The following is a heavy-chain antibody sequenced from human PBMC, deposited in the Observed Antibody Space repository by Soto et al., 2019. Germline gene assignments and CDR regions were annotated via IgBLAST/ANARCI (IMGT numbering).Heavy chain of an antibody. D-gene: IGHD6-6*01. CDR2: ISGSGGST. J-gene: IGHJ6*02. CDR1: GFTFSSYA. CDR3: AKTTSIAAPPARGDYYYYGMDV. V-gene: IGHV3-23*01. Sequence: LRLSCAASGFTFSSYAMIWVRQAPWKGLEWVSAISGSGGSTYYADSVKGRFTISRDNSKNTLYLQMNSLRAEDTAVYYCAKTTSIAAPPARGDYYYYGMDVWGQGTTVTVSS.